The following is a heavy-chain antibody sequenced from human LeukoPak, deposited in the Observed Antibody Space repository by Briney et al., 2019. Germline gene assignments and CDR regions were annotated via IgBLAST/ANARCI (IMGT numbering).Heavy chain of an antibody. J-gene: IGHJ3*02. Sequence: SETLSLTCTVSGGSISSSSYYWGWIRQPPGKGLEWIGSIYYSGSTYNNPSLKSRVTISVDTSKNQCSLKLSSVTAADTAVYYCARARGSSTAYDAFDIWGQGTMVTVSS. V-gene: IGHV4-39*07. CDR3: ARARGSSTAYDAFDI. CDR2: IYYSGST. D-gene: IGHD1-26*01. CDR1: GGSISSSSYY.